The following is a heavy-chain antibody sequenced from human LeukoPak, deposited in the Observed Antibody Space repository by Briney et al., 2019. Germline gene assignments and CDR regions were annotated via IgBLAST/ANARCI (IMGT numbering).Heavy chain of an antibody. V-gene: IGHV4-39*07. D-gene: IGHD2-2*01. CDR2: IYFSGST. J-gene: IGHJ4*02. CDR3: ARDSCSSTSCRKKFDN. CDR1: GDSISSANYY. Sequence: PSETLSLTCTVSGDSISSANYYWGWVRQPPGKGVGWVGSIYFSGSTYYNPSLKSRVTISLDTSNVQLSLKLSSVTSADTAVYYCARDSCSSTSCRKKFDNWGQGTLVTVSS.